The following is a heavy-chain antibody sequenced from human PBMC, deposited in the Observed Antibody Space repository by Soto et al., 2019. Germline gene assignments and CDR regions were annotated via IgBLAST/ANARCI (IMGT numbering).Heavy chain of an antibody. CDR1: GLSFHMSW. V-gene: IGHV3-74*01. CDR2: INSDGSHT. Sequence: EVQLVESGGGLVQPGGSLRLSCATSGLSFHMSWMHWVRQVPGKGLVWLARINSDGSHTIYVDSVKGRFTISRDNAKNTVFLQMDSLRDEDTGVYYCAGGMAGLDVWGQGTTVTVSS. J-gene: IGHJ6*02. CDR3: AGGMAGLDV.